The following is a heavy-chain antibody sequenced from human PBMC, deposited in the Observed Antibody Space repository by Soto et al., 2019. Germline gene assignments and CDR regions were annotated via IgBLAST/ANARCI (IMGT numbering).Heavy chain of an antibody. CDR2: IIPIFGTA. V-gene: IGHV1-69*13. CDR3: VRDPYYYDSSGSAPLWWFDP. J-gene: IGHJ5*02. D-gene: IGHD3-22*01. CDR1: GGTFSSYA. Sequence: ASVKVSCKASGGTFSSYAISWVRQAPGQGLEWMGGIIPIFGTANYAQKFQGRVTITADESTSTAYMELSSLRSEDTAVYYCVRDPYYYDSSGSAPLWWFDPWGQGTLVTVSS.